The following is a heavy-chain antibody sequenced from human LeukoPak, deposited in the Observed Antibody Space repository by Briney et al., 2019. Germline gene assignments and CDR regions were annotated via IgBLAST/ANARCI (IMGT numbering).Heavy chain of an antibody. D-gene: IGHD6-13*01. CDR1: GGSISSDTSH. V-gene: IGHV4-39*07. CDR3: ARHLQLGSSSWGRAYNWFDP. J-gene: IGHJ5*02. Sequence: SEPLSLTCTVSGGSISSDTSHWGWIRQPPGKGLEWIGSIYYSGSTYYNPSLKSRVTISVDTSKNQFSLKLSSVTAADTAVYYCARHLQLGSSSWGRAYNWFDPWGQGTLVTVSS. CDR2: IYYSGST.